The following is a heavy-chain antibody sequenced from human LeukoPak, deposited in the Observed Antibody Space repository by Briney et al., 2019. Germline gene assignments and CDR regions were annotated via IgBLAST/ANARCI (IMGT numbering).Heavy chain of an antibody. J-gene: IGHJ6*02. D-gene: IGHD3-3*01. Sequence: GGSLTLSCAASGFTFSSYSMNWVRQAPGKGLEWVSYISSSSSTIYYADSVKGRFTISRDNAKNSLYLQMNSLRAEDTAVYYCARDYVYDFWSGYYYYYGMDAWGQGTTVTVSS. V-gene: IGHV3-48*01. CDR3: ARDYVYDFWSGYYYYYGMDA. CDR2: ISSSSSTI. CDR1: GFTFSSYS.